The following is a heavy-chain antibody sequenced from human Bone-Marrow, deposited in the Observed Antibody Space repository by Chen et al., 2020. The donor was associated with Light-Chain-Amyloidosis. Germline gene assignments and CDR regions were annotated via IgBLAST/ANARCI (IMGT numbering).Heavy chain of an antibody. D-gene: IGHD3-10*01. CDR3: ARDRFYGSGSYYIFDY. Sequence: QVQLVQSGAEVKKPGASVKVSCKASGYTFTNYALHWVRQAPGQRLEWMGWINAGNGNTKYSQKFQGRVTINRDTSASIAYMELSSLRSEDTAVYYCARDRFYGSGSYYIFDYWGQGTLVTVSS. J-gene: IGHJ4*02. CDR1: GYTFTNYA. V-gene: IGHV1-3*01. CDR2: INAGNGNT.